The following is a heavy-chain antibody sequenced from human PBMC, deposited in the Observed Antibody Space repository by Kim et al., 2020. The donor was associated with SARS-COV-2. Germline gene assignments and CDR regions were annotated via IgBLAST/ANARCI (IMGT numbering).Heavy chain of an antibody. J-gene: IGHJ6*02. D-gene: IGHD2-2*01. V-gene: IGHV1-18*01. CDR3: ARVVISPSVPNCSSTSCYPNITYYYYYGMDV. Sequence: ASVKVSCKASGYTFTSYGISWVRQAPGQGLEWMGWISAYNGNTNYAQKLQGRVTMTTDTSTSTAYMELRSLRSDDTAVYYCARVVISPSVPNCSSTSCYPNITYYYYYGMDVWGQGTTVTVSS. CDR1: GYTFTSYG. CDR2: ISAYNGNT.